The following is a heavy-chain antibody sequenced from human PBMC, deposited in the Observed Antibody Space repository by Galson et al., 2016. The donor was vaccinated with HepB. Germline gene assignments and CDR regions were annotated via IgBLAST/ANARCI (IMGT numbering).Heavy chain of an antibody. CDR2: IHYTGGT. Sequence: TLSLTCTVSGGSISSGAYYWAWIRQHPGQGLECIGYIHYTGGTYSNPSLTSRVTISLDTSKNQFSLNLTSVTAADTAVYYCARGYYDTTGHYYGRAFDIWGQGTTVPVSS. D-gene: IGHD3-22*01. CDR3: ARGYYDTTGHYYGRAFDI. V-gene: IGHV4-31*03. CDR1: GGSISSGAYY. J-gene: IGHJ3*02.